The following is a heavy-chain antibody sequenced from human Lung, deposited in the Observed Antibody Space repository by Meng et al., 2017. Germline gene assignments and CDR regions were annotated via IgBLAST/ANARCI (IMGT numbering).Heavy chain of an antibody. V-gene: IGHV3-15*01. CDR1: GLRFTDAW. CDR3: ATGAAAADH. D-gene: IGHD6-13*01. Sequence: RGSLRLSCVASGLRFTDAWLTWVRQAPGKGLEWVGRINRNSDGGTIDYAAPVKGRFTISRDDSKNTLYLQMDSLITKDIAVYFCATGAAAADHWGQGTLVTVSS. CDR2: INRNSDGGTI. J-gene: IGHJ4*02.